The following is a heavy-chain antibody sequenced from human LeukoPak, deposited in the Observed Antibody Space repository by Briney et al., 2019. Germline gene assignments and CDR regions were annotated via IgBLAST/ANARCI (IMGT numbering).Heavy chain of an antibody. CDR2: ISSSSSYI. D-gene: IGHD3-16*01. Sequence: GGSLRLSCAASGFTFSSYSMNWVRQAPGKGLEWVSSISSSSSYIYYADSVKGRFTISRDNAKNSLYLQMNSLRAEDTAVYYCARDSPVRVDYVWGTDAFDIWGQGTMVTVSS. CDR3: ARDSPVRVDYVWGTDAFDI. CDR1: GFTFSSYS. V-gene: IGHV3-21*01. J-gene: IGHJ3*02.